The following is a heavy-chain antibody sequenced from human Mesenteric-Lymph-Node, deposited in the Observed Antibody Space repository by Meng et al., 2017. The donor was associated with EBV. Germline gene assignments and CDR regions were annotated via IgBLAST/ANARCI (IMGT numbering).Heavy chain of an antibody. V-gene: IGHV3-11*01. CDR1: GYTFSDYY. CDR2: ISDSGSTI. Sequence: GALVDAVGGLVKAGGYLRLFCAASGYTFSDYYMTWIRQAPGKGLEWVSYISDSGSTIYYADSVKGRFTISRDNAKNSLYLQMNSLRDEDTAVYFCAKDPGNSGSSDYWGQGALVTVSS. CDR3: AKDPGNSGSSDY. J-gene: IGHJ4*02. D-gene: IGHD3-10*01.